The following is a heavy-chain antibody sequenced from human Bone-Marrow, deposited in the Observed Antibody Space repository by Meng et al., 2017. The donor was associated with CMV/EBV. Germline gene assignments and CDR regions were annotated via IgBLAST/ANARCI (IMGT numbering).Heavy chain of an antibody. CDR3: ARDSYYYGSGEGYYYYYGMDV. CDR2: INSDGSST. CDR1: GFTFSSYW. Sequence: ETLSLTCAASGFTFSSYWMHWVRQAPGKGLVWVSRINSDGSSTSYADSVKGRFTISRDNAKNTLYLQMNSLRAEDTAVYYCARDSYYYGSGEGYYYYYGMDVWGQGTTVTVSS. D-gene: IGHD3-10*01. V-gene: IGHV3-74*01. J-gene: IGHJ6*02.